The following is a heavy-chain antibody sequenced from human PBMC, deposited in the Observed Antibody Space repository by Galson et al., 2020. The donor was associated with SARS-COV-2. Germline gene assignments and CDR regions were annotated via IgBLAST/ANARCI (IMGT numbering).Heavy chain of an antibody. V-gene: IGHV1-69*01. CDR1: GGTFSSYA. CDR2: IIPIFGTA. J-gene: IGHJ4*02. CDR3: ALNRASGSGYYFDY. Sequence: KISCKASGGTFSSYAISWVRQAPGQGLEWMGGIIPIFGTANYAQKFQGRVTITADESTSTAYMELSSLRSEDTAVYYCALNRASGSGYYFDYWGQGTLVTVSS. D-gene: IGHD1-26*01.